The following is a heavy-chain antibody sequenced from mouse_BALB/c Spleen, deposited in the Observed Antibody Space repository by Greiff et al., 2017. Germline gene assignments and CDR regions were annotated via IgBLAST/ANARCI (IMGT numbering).Heavy chain of an antibody. CDR2: INPYYGST. D-gene: IGHD2-1*01. CDR3: ARSYGNPYAMDY. V-gene: IGHV1-39*01. J-gene: IGHJ4*01. CDR1: GYSFTDYI. Sequence: VQLQQTGPELVKPGASVKISCKASGYSFTDYIMLWVKQSHGKSLEWIGNINPYYGSTSYNLKFKGKATLTVDKSSSTAYMQLNSLTSEDSAVYYCARSYGNPYAMDYWGQGTSVTVSS.